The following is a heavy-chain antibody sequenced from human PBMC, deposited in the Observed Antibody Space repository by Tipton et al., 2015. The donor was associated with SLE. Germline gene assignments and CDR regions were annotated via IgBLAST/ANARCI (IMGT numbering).Heavy chain of an antibody. D-gene: IGHD4-23*01. CDR2: IYHSGST. J-gene: IGHJ4*02. V-gene: IGHV4-38-2*01. Sequence: TLSLTCAVSDYSISSGYYWGWIRQPPGKGLEWIGSIYHSGSTYYNPSLKSRVTISVDTSKNQFSLKLSSVNAADTAVYYCARHGGYYFDYWGQGTLVTVSS. CDR3: ARHGGYYFDY. CDR1: DYSISSGYY.